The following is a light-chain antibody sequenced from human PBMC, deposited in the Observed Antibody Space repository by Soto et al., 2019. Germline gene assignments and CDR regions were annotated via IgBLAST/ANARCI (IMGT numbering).Light chain of an antibody. CDR2: DAS. CDR3: QQYNSYWT. CDR1: QSISSW. V-gene: IGKV1-5*01. Sequence: DIQMTQSPSTLSASVGDRVTITCRASQSISSWLAWYQQKPGKAPKLLIYDASSLESGVPSRFGGSGSGTEFTLNISSLQPDDFATYYCQQYNSYWTFGQGTKVEIK. J-gene: IGKJ1*01.